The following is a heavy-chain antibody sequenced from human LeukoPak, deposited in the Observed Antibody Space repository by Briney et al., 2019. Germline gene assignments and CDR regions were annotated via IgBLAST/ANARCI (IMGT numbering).Heavy chain of an antibody. CDR3: ARVPLGIAQWLVPDY. CDR2: ISAYNGNT. J-gene: IGHJ4*02. Sequence: RRASVKVSCKASGYTFTSYGISWVRQAPGQGLKWMGWISAYNGNTNYAQKLQGRVTMTTDTSTSTAYMELRSLRSDDTAVYYCARVPLGIAQWLVPDYWGQGTLVTVSS. V-gene: IGHV1-18*01. CDR1: GYTFTSYG. D-gene: IGHD6-19*01.